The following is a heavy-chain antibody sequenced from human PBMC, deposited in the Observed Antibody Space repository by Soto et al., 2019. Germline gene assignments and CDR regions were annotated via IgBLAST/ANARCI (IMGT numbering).Heavy chain of an antibody. CDR1: GFTFTIYA. J-gene: IGHJ4*02. CDR3: AKEGTSGLYYFDY. Sequence: EVQLLDFGGGWLQPGGSLGLSCAALGFTFTIYAITADSRAPGKGLEGVSTFCGSGGSPYYSDSVKGRFTISRDNSKNTLYLQMNSLRAGDSAIYYCAKEGTSGLYYFDYWGQGTLVTVSS. CDR2: FCGSGGSP. D-gene: IGHD6-19*01. V-gene: IGHV3-23*01.